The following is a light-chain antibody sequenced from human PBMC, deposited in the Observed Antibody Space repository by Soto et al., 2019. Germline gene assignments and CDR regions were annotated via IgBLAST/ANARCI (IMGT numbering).Light chain of an antibody. V-gene: IGKV1-5*01. CDR2: DAS. J-gene: IGKJ1*01. CDR3: QQYNSYSWT. CDR1: QSISSW. Sequence: DIHMTQSPSTRSASVLGVVSITCRASQSISSWLAWYQQKPGKAPKLLIYDASSLESGVPSRFSGSGSGTEFTLTISSLQPHDFATYYCQQYNSYSWTFGQGTKVDIK.